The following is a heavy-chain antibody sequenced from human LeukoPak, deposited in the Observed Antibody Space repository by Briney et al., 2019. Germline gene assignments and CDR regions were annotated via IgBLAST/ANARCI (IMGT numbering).Heavy chain of an antibody. CDR3: ARDRLYGDYVGWFDP. CDR1: GYIFTDDY. D-gene: IGHD4-17*01. J-gene: IGHJ5*02. V-gene: IGHV1-2*02. CDR2: INPNSGGT. Sequence: ASVKVSRTASGYIFTDDYIHWVRQAPAQGLEWMGWINPNSGGTNYAQKFQGRVTMTRGTSISTAYMELSRLRSDDTAVYYCARDRLYGDYVGWFDPWGQGTLVTVSS.